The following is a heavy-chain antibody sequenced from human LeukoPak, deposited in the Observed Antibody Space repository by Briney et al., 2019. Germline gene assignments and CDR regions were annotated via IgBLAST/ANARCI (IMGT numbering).Heavy chain of an antibody. J-gene: IGHJ3*02. CDR2: INPSGGST. D-gene: IGHD5-24*01. CDR1: GYTFTSYY. V-gene: IGHV1-46*01. CDR3: AREAIEMAATRAFDI. Sequence: ASVKVSCKASGYTFTSYYMHWVRQAPGQGLEWMGIINPSGGSTRYAQKFQGRVTMTRDTSTSTGYMELSSLRSDDTAVYYCAREAIEMAATRAFDIWGQGTMVTVSS.